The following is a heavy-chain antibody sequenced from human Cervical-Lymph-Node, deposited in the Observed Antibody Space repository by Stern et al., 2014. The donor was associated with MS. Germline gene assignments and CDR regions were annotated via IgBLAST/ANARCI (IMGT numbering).Heavy chain of an antibody. Sequence: QMQLVQSGAEVKKPGSSVKVSCKATGGTFSSYAISWVRQAPGQGLEWMGGIIPIFGTANYAQKFQGRVRITAEESTSTAYMELSSLRSEDTAVYYCARWDYNSGSFDYWGQGTLVTVSS. CDR2: IIPIFGTA. CDR3: ARWDYNSGSFDY. D-gene: IGHD1-26*01. V-gene: IGHV1-69*01. CDR1: GGTFSSYA. J-gene: IGHJ4*02.